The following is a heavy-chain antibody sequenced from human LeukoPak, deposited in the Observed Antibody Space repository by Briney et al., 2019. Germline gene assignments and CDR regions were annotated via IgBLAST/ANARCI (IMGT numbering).Heavy chain of an antibody. CDR3: ARDKVVGEYYFDY. D-gene: IGHD1-26*01. CDR2: ISYDGSNK. J-gene: IGHJ4*02. CDR1: GFTFSSYA. V-gene: IGHV3-30-3*01. Sequence: GGSLRLSCAASGFTFSSYAMHWVRQAPGKGLEWVAVISYDGSNKYYADSVKGRLTISRDNSKNTLYLQMNSLRAEDTAVYYCARDKVVGEYYFDYWGQGTLVTVSS.